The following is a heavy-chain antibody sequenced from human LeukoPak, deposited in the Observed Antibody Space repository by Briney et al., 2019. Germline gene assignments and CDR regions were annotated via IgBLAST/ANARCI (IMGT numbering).Heavy chain of an antibody. V-gene: IGHV3-30*18. CDR2: ISYDGSGDK. CDR1: GFTFSSYG. CDR3: AKAYDFWSGYPDD. D-gene: IGHD3-3*01. Sequence: PGGSLRLSCAASGFTFSSYGMHWVRQAPGKGLEWVTVISYDGSGDKYCADSVKGRFTISRDNSKNTVYLQMNSLRAEDTAVYYCAKAYDFWSGYPDDWGRGTLVTVSS. J-gene: IGHJ4*02.